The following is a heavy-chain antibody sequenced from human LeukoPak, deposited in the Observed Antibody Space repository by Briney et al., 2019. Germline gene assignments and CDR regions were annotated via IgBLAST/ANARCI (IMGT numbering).Heavy chain of an antibody. CDR2: INPNSGGT. J-gene: IGHJ1*01. CDR3: ASDYSSSWSAEYFQH. CDR1: GYTFTGYY. Sequence: GASVKVSCKASGYTFTGYYMHWVRQAPGQGLEWMGWINPNSGGTNYAQKFQGRVTMTRDMSTSTVYMELSSLRSEDTAVYYCASDYSSSWSAEYFQHWGQGTLVTVSS. D-gene: IGHD6-13*01. V-gene: IGHV1-2*02.